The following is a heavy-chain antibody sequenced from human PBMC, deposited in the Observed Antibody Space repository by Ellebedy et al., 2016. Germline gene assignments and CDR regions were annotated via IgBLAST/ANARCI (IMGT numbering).Heavy chain of an antibody. CDR1: GFTVSSNY. Sequence: GESLKISCAASGFTVSSNYLSWVRQAPGKGLEWVSVIYAGGTIYYADSVKGRFTISRDNSKNTLYLQMNRMRAEDTAVYYCARGNTIPGPEPLDYWGQGTLITVSS. CDR3: ARGNTIPGPEPLDY. V-gene: IGHV3-66*01. J-gene: IGHJ4*02. CDR2: IYAGGTI. D-gene: IGHD1-14*01.